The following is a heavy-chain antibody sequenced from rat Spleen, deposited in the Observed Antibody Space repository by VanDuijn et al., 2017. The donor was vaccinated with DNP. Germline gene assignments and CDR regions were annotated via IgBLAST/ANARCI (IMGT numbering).Heavy chain of an antibody. CDR1: GFTFSNYD. D-gene: IGHD1-9*01. J-gene: IGHJ4*01. CDR2: ISYDGSST. Sequence: EVQLVESGGGLVQPGRSMKLSCAASGFTFSNYDMAWVRQAPKKGLEWVATISYDGSSTYYRDSVKGRFTISRDNAKSTLYLQMDSLRSEDTATYYCTTPIHTTGITLYYAMDAWGQGTSVTVSS. CDR3: TTPIHTTGITLYYAMDA. V-gene: IGHV5-7*01.